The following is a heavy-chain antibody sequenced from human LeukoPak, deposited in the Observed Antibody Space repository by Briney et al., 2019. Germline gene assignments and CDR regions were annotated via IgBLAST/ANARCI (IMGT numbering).Heavy chain of an antibody. D-gene: IGHD5-18*01. Sequence: GGSLRLSCAASGFTFSSYSMNWVRQAPGKGLEWVSYISTSGSTIDYVDSVKGRFTISRYNAKNSLYLQMNNLRAEDTAVYYCSRLRGYIYGYADYWGQGTLVTVSS. CDR2: ISTSGSTI. J-gene: IGHJ4*02. CDR1: GFTFSSYS. V-gene: IGHV3-48*01. CDR3: SRLRGYIYGYADY.